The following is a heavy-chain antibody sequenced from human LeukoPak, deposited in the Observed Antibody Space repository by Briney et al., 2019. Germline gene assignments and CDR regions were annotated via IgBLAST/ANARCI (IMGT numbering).Heavy chain of an antibody. J-gene: IGHJ6*02. V-gene: IGHV3-30-3*01. CDR1: GFTFSSYA. Sequence: GRSLRLSCAASGFTFSSYAMHWVRQAPGKGLEWVAVISYDGSNKYYADSVKGRFTISRDNSKNTLYLQMNSLRAEDTAVYYCASYSSGWPFHYCYYYYGMDVWGQGTTVTVSS. CDR3: ASYSSGWPFHYCYYYYGMDV. CDR2: ISYDGSNK. D-gene: IGHD6-19*01.